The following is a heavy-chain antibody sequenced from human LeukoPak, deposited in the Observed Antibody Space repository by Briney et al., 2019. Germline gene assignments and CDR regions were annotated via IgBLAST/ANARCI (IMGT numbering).Heavy chain of an antibody. D-gene: IGHD3-16*02. CDR2: VSYDGSWD. V-gene: IGHV3-30*01. J-gene: IGHJ4*02. Sequence: PGRSLRLSCAASGFTFTNYAMLWVRQTPGKGLEWVAFVSYDGSWDSYSDSVKGRFTISRDASKNTLYLQMNSLRAKDTAVYYCTREERGYIPAFWGQGTLVTVSS. CDR3: TREERGYIPAF. CDR1: GFTFTNYA.